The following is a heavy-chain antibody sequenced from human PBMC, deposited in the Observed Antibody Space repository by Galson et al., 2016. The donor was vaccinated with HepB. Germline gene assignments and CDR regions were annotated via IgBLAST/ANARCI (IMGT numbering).Heavy chain of an antibody. V-gene: IGHV3-33*01. J-gene: IGHJ5*02. CDR1: GFTFNTYV. D-gene: IGHD3-3*01. CDR2: IWYDGTKE. CDR3: ARDPITWYCGFWSSFRTGWFDP. Sequence: SLRLSCAASGFTFNTYVMHWVRQAPGKGLEWVAGIWYDGTKEYYADSVKGRFTISRDNSKNTLYVQMNSLRGEDTAVYFCARDPITWYCGFWSSFRTGWFDPWGQGTPVLVSS.